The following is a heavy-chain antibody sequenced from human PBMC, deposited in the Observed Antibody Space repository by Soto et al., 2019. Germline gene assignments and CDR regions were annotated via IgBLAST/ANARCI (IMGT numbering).Heavy chain of an antibody. V-gene: IGHV1-46*03. Sequence: QVQLVQSGAEVKKPGASVKVSCKASGYTFTSSYMHWVRLAPGQGLEWMGIINPSGGSTSYAQKFQGRVTMTRDTSTSTVYMELSSLRSEDTAVYYCARYQEGDSYGGYSDSWGQGTLVTVSS. CDR3: ARYQEGDSYGGYSDS. D-gene: IGHD5-18*01. J-gene: IGHJ4*02. CDR1: GYTFTSSY. CDR2: INPSGGST.